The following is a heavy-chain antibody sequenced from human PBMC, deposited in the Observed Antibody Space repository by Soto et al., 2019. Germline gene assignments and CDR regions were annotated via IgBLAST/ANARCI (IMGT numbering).Heavy chain of an antibody. CDR2: IWYDGSNK. CDR1: GFFFSGYG. J-gene: IGHJ5*01. V-gene: IGHV3-33*01. D-gene: IGHD1-26*01. Sequence: QVQLVEFGGGVVQPGRSLRLSCAASGFFFSGYGMSWVRQAPGKGLEWVAVIWYDGSNKFYADSVKGRFSISRDQSNNTVHLQMNSLRGEDTAMYYCVRDAVVGTTKGGNYWFDSWGQGTLVTVSS. CDR3: VRDAVVGTTKGGNYWFDS.